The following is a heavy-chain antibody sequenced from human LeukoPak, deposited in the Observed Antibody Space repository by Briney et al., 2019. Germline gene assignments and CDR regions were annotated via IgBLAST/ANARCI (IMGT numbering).Heavy chain of an antibody. Sequence: GGSLRLSCATSGFIFNYYAMSWVRQAPGKGLEWVSGISGSDGSTYYADSVKGRFSISRDNSKKTLFLQMNILRAEDTAVYYCAKSGYSSGWFRAFDIWGQGTLVTVSS. J-gene: IGHJ3*02. CDR2: ISGSDGST. CDR1: GFIFNYYA. D-gene: IGHD6-19*01. CDR3: AKSGYSSGWFRAFDI. V-gene: IGHV3-23*01.